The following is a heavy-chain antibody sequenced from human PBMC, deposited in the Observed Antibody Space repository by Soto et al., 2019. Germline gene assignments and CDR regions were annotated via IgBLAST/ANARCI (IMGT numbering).Heavy chain of an antibody. CDR1: GFTFSDYY. V-gene: IGHV3-11*01. Sequence: GGSLRLSCAASGFTFSDYYISWIRQAPGKGLEWVSYISSSGSTIYYADSVKGRFTISRDNAKNSLYLQMNSLRAEDTAVYYCARDLGISSSTSERGVYWGQGTLVTVSS. CDR2: ISSSGSTI. D-gene: IGHD2-2*01. J-gene: IGHJ4*02. CDR3: ARDLGISSSTSERGVY.